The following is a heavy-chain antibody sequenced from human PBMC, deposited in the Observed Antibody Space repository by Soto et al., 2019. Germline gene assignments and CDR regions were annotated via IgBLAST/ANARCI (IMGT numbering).Heavy chain of an antibody. Sequence: QVQLVQSGPEVKKPGASVKVSCKATGYTFRSYGVTWVRQAPGQGLEWMGWISGYNGNTEDAQKLQGRVTMTTDTSTSTVYMELRSLGSADTAVYYCARDRGVVTSGSAYYFDYWGQGTLVTVSS. CDR3: ARDRGVVTSGSAYYFDY. V-gene: IGHV1-18*01. J-gene: IGHJ4*02. CDR1: GYTFRSYG. CDR2: ISGYNGNT. D-gene: IGHD2-2*01.